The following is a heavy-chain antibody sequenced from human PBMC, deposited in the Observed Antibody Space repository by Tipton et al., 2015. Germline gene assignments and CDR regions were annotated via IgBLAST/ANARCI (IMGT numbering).Heavy chain of an antibody. V-gene: IGHV4-61*01. J-gene: IGHJ4*02. CDR2: ISYTDGA. D-gene: IGHD4-23*01. CDR1: GGSVTSGSYY. CDR3: ARARGRHGGLFDS. Sequence: TLSLTCTVSGGSVTSGSYYWSWIRQPPGKGLEWIGYISYTDGAHYNPALESRVTISVDTSKNQFSLTLNSVAAADTAVYYCARARGRHGGLFDSWGQGTLVTVSS.